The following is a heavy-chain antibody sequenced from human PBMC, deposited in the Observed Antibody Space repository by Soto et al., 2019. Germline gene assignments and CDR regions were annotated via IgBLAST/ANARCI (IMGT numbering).Heavy chain of an antibody. V-gene: IGHV4-34*01. D-gene: IGHD6-25*01. Sequence: QVQLQQWGAGLLKPSETLSLTCAVYGGSFSGYYWSWIRQPPGKGLEWIGEINHSGSTNYNPSLKSRVTISVDTSKNQFSLKLSSVTAADTAVYYCARVGGGRLQGPPDYGMDVWGQGTTVTVSS. CDR1: GGSFSGYY. CDR3: ARVGGGRLQGPPDYGMDV. CDR2: INHSGST. J-gene: IGHJ6*02.